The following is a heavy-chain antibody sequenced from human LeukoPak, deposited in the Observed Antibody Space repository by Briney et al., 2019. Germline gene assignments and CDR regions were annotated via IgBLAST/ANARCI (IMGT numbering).Heavy chain of an antibody. CDR2: IYHSGST. Sequence: KPSETLSLTCAVSGYSSSSGYYWGWIRQPPGKGLEWIGSIYHSGSTYYNPSLKSRVTISVDTSKNQFSLKLSSVTAADTAVHYCARVAWSGYYWFDPWGQGTLVTVSS. V-gene: IGHV4-38-2*01. D-gene: IGHD3-3*01. CDR1: GYSSSSGYY. J-gene: IGHJ5*02. CDR3: ARVAWSGYYWFDP.